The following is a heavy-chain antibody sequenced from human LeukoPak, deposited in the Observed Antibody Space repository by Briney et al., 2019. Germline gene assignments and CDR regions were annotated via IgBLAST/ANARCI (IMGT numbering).Heavy chain of an antibody. J-gene: IGHJ3*02. CDR2: ISSSGTT. Sequence: SETLSLTCTVSGGPISNSYWSWIWQPPGKGLEWIGYISSSGTTNYNPSLRSRVTISIDTSKNQFSLKLISVTAADTAVYYCARVRAYASAATRAFDIWGQGTLVTVSS. CDR3: ARVRAYASAATRAFDI. D-gene: IGHD3-10*01. V-gene: IGHV4-59*01. CDR1: GGPISNSY.